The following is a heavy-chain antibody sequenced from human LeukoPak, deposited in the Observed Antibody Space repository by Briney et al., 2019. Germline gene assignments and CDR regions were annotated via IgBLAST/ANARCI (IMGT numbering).Heavy chain of an antibody. CDR1: GVSISSSNW. D-gene: IGHD6-19*01. Sequence: SGTLSLTCAVSGVSISSSNWWCWVRQPPGQGLEWIGEIYHSGSTNYNPSLKSRFTISGDKSKNHFSLQLSSVPAADTAVYYCANAYSSGWYGRWWGQGTLVTVSS. J-gene: IGHJ4*02. CDR2: IYHSGST. CDR3: ANAYSSGWYGRW. V-gene: IGHV4-4*02.